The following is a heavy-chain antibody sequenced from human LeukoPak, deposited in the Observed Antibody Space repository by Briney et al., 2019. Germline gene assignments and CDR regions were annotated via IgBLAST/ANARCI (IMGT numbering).Heavy chain of an antibody. CDR1: GFTFSSYR. J-gene: IGHJ6*03. V-gene: IGHV3-7*01. D-gene: IGHD1-1*01. CDR2: IKQDGSEK. CDR3: ARDHRGTYYYYYMDV. Sequence: TGGSLRLSCAASGFTFSSYRMSWVRQAPGKGLEGVANIKQDGSEKYYVDSVQGRFTISRDNAKNSLYLQMNSLRAEDTAVYYCARDHRGTYYYYYMDVWGKGTTVTVSS.